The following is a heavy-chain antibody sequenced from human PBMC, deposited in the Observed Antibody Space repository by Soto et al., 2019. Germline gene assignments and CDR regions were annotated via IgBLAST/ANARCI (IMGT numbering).Heavy chain of an antibody. Sequence: GGSLRLSCAASGFTFDDYAMHWVRQAPGKGLEWVSGISWNSGSIGYADSVKGRFTISRDNAKNSLYLQMNSLRAEDTALYYCAKGFMITFGGVIAHDYWGQGTLVTVSS. CDR2: ISWNSGSI. V-gene: IGHV3-9*01. J-gene: IGHJ4*02. D-gene: IGHD3-16*02. CDR3: AKGFMITFGGVIAHDY. CDR1: GFTFDDYA.